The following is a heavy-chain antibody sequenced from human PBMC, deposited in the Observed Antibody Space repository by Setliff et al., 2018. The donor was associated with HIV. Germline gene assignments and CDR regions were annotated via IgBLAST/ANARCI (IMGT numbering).Heavy chain of an antibody. J-gene: IGHJ6*02. CDR3: ARLGSGWSDSYYYAMDV. Sequence: GASVKVSCKASGYSFINYGINWVRQAPGQGLEWMGWISPYNGHTKSAQTFQGRVTMTIDTSTNSAYMELRSLRSDDTAVYFCARLGSGWSDSYYYAMDVWGQGTTVTVSS. V-gene: IGHV1-18*01. CDR1: GYSFINYG. D-gene: IGHD6-19*01. CDR2: ISPYNGHT.